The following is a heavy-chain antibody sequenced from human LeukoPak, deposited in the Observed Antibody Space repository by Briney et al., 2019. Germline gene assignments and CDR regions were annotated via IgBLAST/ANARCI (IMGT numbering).Heavy chain of an antibody. CDR1: GFTFSSYG. V-gene: IGHV3-30*02. J-gene: IGHJ4*02. Sequence: QSGGSLRLSCAASGFTFSSYGMNWVRQAPGKGLEWVAFIRYDGSNKYYADSVKGRFTLSRENYKNALYLQMNNLRAEDTAVYYCAKGIVVVPAAIINWGQGTLVTDSS. CDR2: IRYDGSNK. CDR3: AKGIVVVPAAIIN. D-gene: IGHD2-2*01.